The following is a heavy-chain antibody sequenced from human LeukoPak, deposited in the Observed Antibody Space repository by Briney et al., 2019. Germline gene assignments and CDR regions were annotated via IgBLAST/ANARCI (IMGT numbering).Heavy chain of an antibody. D-gene: IGHD3-22*01. V-gene: IGHV1-46*04. J-gene: IGHJ3*02. Sequence: ASVKVSCKASGYTFTGYYMHWVRQAPGQGLEWVGVINPSDGGTISAQKLQDRVALTRDTSTSTVYMEMSSLKSDDTAVYYCARGPLLGYDTNDSGFDIWGQGTLVTVSS. CDR2: INPSDGGT. CDR1: GYTFTGYY. CDR3: ARGPLLGYDTNDSGFDI.